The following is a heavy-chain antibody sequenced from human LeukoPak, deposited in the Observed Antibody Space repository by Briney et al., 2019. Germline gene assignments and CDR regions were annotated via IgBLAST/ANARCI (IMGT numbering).Heavy chain of an antibody. J-gene: IGHJ4*02. D-gene: IGHD3-10*01. V-gene: IGHV3-30*04. CDR1: GFTFSSYA. CDR2: ISYDGSNK. CDR3: ARVLRADTYYYGSGNDY. Sequence: GGSLRLSCAASGFTFSSYAMHWVRQAPGKGLEWVAVISYDGSNKYYADSVKGRFTISRDNSKNTLYLQMNSLRAEDTAVYYCARVLRADTYYYGSGNDYWGQGTLVTVSS.